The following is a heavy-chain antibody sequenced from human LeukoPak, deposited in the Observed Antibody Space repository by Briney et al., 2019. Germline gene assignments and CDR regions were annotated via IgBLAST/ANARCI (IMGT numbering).Heavy chain of an antibody. CDR3: ARVGIAAAWRGSGYYYYYYYMDV. V-gene: IGHV1-2*02. D-gene: IGHD6-13*01. Sequence: ASVKVSCKASGYTFTGYYMHWVRQAPGQGLEWMGWINPNSGGTNYAQKFQGRVTMTRDTSISTAYMELSRLRSDDTAVYYCARVGIAAAWRGSGYYYYYYYMDVWGKGTTVTVSS. CDR2: INPNSGGT. J-gene: IGHJ6*03. CDR1: GYTFTGYY.